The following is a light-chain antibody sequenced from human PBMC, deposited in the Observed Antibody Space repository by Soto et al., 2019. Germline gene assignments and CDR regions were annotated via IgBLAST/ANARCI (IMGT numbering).Light chain of an antibody. CDR2: DAS. J-gene: IGKJ5*01. CDR3: QQFGDLTFI. Sequence: SLTSPFVARYTINFQASQDINNYLNWYQQKPGQAPKLLIYDASGLEVGVPSRFSGSGSGTHFTLTISGLQPEDIATYYRQQFGDLTFIFAEGTRLEIK. CDR1: QDINNY. V-gene: IGKV1-33*01.